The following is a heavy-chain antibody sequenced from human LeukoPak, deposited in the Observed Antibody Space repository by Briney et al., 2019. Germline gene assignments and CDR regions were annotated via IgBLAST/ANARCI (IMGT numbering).Heavy chain of an antibody. V-gene: IGHV4-31*03. D-gene: IGHD2-2*01. Sequence: PSETLSLTCTVSGGSISSGGYYWSWIRQHPGKGLEWIGYIYYSGSTYYNPSLKSRVTIAADTAKSQFSLKLSSVSAVDTAVYYCARAPIGSSSDYWGQGTLVTVSS. J-gene: IGHJ4*01. CDR3: ARAPIGSSSDY. CDR1: GGSISSGGYY. CDR2: IYYSGST.